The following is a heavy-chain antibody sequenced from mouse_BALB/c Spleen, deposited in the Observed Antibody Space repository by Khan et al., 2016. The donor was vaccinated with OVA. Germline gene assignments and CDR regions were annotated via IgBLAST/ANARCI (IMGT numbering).Heavy chain of an antibody. CDR3: AIIFYCYAWFAY. J-gene: IGHJ3*01. D-gene: IGHD2-2*01. CDR1: GSSSTSYG. V-gene: IGHV2-3*01. CDR2: IWSDGNT. Sequence: QVQLKESGPGLVAPSQSLSITCTVSGSSSTSYGVSWARQTPGKGLDWLGVIWSDGNTNYHSSLKSRLTITKDNSKSQVLLKLNSLQTDDTATYYCAIIFYCYAWFAYWGQGTLVTVSA.